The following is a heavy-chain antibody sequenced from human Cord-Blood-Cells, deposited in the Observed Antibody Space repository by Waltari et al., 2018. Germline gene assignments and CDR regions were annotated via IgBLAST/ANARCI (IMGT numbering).Heavy chain of an antibody. CDR1: GYSFTSYW. V-gene: IGHV5-51*03. CDR3: ARRASPSGWLGLPSIAARKDAFDI. CDR2: RYRGKSDT. Sequence: EVQLVQSGAEVKKPGESLKISCKGSGYSFTSYWIGWVRQMPGKDLECMGFRYRGKSDTRYSPAFQGQVTLSADKSISTAYLRWSSLKASDTAMYYGARRASPSGWLGLPSIAARKDAFDIWGQGTMVTVSS. J-gene: IGHJ3*02. D-gene: IGHD6-6*01.